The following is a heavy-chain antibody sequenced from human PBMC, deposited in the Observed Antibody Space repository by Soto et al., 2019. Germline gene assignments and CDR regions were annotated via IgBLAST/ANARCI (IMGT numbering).Heavy chain of an antibody. Sequence: QVQLVQSGAEVKKPGSSVKVSCKASGGTFSSYAISWVRQAPGQGLEWMGGIIPIFGTANYAQKFQGRVTXXAXEXXSTAYMELSSLRSEDTAVYYCASLVGEQRDWYFDLWGRGTLVTVSS. CDR1: GGTFSSYA. V-gene: IGHV1-69*12. D-gene: IGHD3-3*01. CDR2: IIPIFGTA. J-gene: IGHJ2*01. CDR3: ASLVGEQRDWYFDL.